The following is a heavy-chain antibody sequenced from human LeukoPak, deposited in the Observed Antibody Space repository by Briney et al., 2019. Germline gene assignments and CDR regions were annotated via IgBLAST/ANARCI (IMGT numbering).Heavy chain of an antibody. J-gene: IGHJ4*02. CDR1: GGSISSINW. CDR3: ARKGYYDSKDFDY. Sequence: SGTLSLTCAVSGGSISSINWWSWVRQPPGKGLEWIGEIYHSGSTNYNPSLKSRVTISVDNSKNQFSLKLSSVTAADTAVYYCARKGYYDSKDFDYWGQGTLVTVSS. CDR2: IYHSGST. V-gene: IGHV4-4*02. D-gene: IGHD3-22*01.